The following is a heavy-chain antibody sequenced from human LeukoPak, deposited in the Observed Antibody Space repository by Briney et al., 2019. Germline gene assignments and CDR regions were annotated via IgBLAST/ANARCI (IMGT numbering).Heavy chain of an antibody. J-gene: IGHJ3*02. V-gene: IGHV3-53*01. CDR1: GFTVSSNY. D-gene: IGHD6-25*01. CDR2: IYSGGST. Sequence: GGSLRLSCAASGFTVSSNYMSWVRQAPGKGLEWVSVIYSGGSTDYADSVKGRFTISRDNSKNTLYLQMNSLRAEDTAVYYCARDQDRSAFDSIDIWGQGTMVTVSS. CDR3: ARDQDRSAFDSIDI.